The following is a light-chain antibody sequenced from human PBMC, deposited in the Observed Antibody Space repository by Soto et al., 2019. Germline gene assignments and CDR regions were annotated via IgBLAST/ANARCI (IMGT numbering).Light chain of an antibody. J-gene: IGLJ3*02. CDR3: CSYAGSYTPWV. V-gene: IGLV2-11*01. CDR2: DVT. CDR1: SSDVGGYNY. Sequence: QSALTQPRSVSGSPGQSVTISCTGTSSDVGGYNYVSWYQQHPGKAPKLMICDVTKRPSGVPDRFSGSKSGNTASLTISGLQPEDEADYYCCSYAGSYTPWVFGGGTKLTVL.